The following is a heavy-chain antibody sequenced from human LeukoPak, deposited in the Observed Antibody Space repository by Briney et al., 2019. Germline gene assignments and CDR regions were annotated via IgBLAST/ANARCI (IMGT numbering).Heavy chain of an antibody. CDR2: MNPNSGNT. V-gene: IGHV1-8*03. J-gene: IGHJ6*03. CDR3: ARWVYGDYPTYYYYMDV. Sequence: ASVKVSCKVSGYTFTSYDINWVRQATGQGLEWMGWMNPNSGNTGYAQKFQGRVTITRNTSISTAYMELSSLRAEDTAVYYCARWVYGDYPTYYYYMDVWGKGTTVTISS. CDR1: GYTFTSYD. D-gene: IGHD4-17*01.